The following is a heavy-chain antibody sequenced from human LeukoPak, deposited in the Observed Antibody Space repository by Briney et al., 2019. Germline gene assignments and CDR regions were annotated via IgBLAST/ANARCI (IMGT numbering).Heavy chain of an antibody. CDR3: ARNLPAADY. Sequence: GRSLRLSCAASRFTFSDYHMHWFRQAPGEGLEWVALISNDGDNKVYADSVKGRFTISRDNAKNSLYLQMNSLRAEDTAVYYCARNLPAADYWGQGTLVTVSS. CDR1: RFTFSDYH. D-gene: IGHD2-2*01. CDR2: ISNDGDNK. J-gene: IGHJ4*02. V-gene: IGHV3-30*03.